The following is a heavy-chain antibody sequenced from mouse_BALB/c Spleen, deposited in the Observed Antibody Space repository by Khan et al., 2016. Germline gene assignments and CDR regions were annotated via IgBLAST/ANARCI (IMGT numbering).Heavy chain of an antibody. CDR1: GYTFTDYS. D-gene: IGHD1-1*01. CDR3: ARSRGSSYDYDAMDY. V-gene: IGHV9-2-1*01. J-gene: IGHJ4*01. CDR2: INTETGEP. Sequence: IQLVESGPELKKPGETVKISCKASGYTFTDYSMHWVKQAPGKGLKWMGWINTETGEPTYSDDVKGRFAFSLDTSASTAYLQINNLTNEDTATNFCARSRGSSYDYDAMDYWGQGTSVTVSS.